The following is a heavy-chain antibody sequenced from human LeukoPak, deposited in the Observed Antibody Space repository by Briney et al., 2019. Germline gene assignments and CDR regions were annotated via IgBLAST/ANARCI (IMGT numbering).Heavy chain of an antibody. CDR2: ISSSSSYI. J-gene: IGHJ4*02. V-gene: IGHV3-21*01. CDR3: ARAPGAAAPTPDY. Sequence: GGSLRLSCAASGFTFSIYSMNWVRQAPGKGLEWVSSISSSSSYIYYADSVKGRFAISRDNAKNSLYLQMNSLRAEDTAVYYCARAPGAAAPTPDYWGQGTLVTVSS. D-gene: IGHD6-13*01. CDR1: GFTFSIYS.